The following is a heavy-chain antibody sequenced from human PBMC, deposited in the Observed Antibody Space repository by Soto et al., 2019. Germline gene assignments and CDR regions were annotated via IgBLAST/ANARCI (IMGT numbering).Heavy chain of an antibody. J-gene: IGHJ6*02. Sequence: QVPLVQSGAEVKKPGASVKVSCKASGYTFTGYYMHWVRQAPGQGLEWMGWINPNSGGTNYAQKFQGWVTMTRDTAISTAYRELSRLRSDDTAVYYCARDLGGSSTSCTHYYYGMDVWGQGTTVTVSS. D-gene: IGHD2-2*01. CDR3: ARDLGGSSTSCTHYYYGMDV. CDR1: GYTFTGYY. CDR2: INPNSGGT. V-gene: IGHV1-2*04.